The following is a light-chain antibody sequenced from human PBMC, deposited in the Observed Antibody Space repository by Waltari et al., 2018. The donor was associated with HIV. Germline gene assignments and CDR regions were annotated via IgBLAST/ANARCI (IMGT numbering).Light chain of an antibody. Sequence: DIVMTQSPDSLAVSLGERATINCKSSQSILYSSNNRIYLAWYRQKPGQLPKLLIYWASTRESGVPDRFTGNGSGTDFTLTISSLQAEDVAVYYCQQYDSTPLTFGGGTKVEIK. J-gene: IGKJ4*01. CDR3: QQYDSTPLT. CDR1: QSILYSSNNRIY. V-gene: IGKV4-1*01. CDR2: WAS.